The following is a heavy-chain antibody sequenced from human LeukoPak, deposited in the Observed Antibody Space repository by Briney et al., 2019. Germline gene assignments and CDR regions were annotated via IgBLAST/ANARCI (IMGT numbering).Heavy chain of an antibody. CDR3: AKDRMGSYARSVDY. V-gene: IGHV3-30*02. J-gene: IGHJ4*02. CDR1: GFTFSSYA. D-gene: IGHD1-26*01. Sequence: TGGSLRLSCAASGFTFSSYAMHWVRQAPGKGLEWVAFIRYDGSNKYYADSVKGRFTISRDNSKNTLYLQMNSLRAEDTAVYYCAKDRMGSYARSVDYWGQGTLVTVSS. CDR2: IRYDGSNK.